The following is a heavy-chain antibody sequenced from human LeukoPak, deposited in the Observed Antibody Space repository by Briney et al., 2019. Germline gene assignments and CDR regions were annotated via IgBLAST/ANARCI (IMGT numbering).Heavy chain of an antibody. CDR2: IYSGGST. CDR3: ARSGYSSSWNYFDY. Sequence: PGGSLRLSCAASGFTVSSNYMSWVRQAPGKGLEWVSVIYSGGSTYYADSVKGRFTISRDNSKNTLYHQMNSLRAEDTAVYYCARSGYSSSWNYFDYWGQGTLVTVSS. D-gene: IGHD6-13*01. J-gene: IGHJ4*02. CDR1: GFTVSSNY. V-gene: IGHV3-53*01.